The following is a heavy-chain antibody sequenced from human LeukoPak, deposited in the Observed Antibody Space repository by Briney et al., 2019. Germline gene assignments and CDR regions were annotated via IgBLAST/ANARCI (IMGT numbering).Heavy chain of an antibody. CDR3: AKPGGDSGGYYYDYYYGMDV. CDR2: ISGSGGST. V-gene: IGHV3-23*01. J-gene: IGHJ6*02. CDR1: GFTFGSYA. D-gene: IGHD3-22*01. Sequence: GGSLRLSCAASGFTFGSYAMSWVRQAPGEGLEWVSAISGSGGSTYYADSVKGRFTISRDNSKNTLYLQMNSLRAEDTAVYYCAKPGGDSGGYYYDYYYGMDVWGQGTTVTVSS.